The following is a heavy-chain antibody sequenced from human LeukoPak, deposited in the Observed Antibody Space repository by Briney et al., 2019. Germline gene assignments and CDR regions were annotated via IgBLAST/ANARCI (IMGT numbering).Heavy chain of an antibody. CDR3: ARVSSSWYSGNWFDP. V-gene: IGHV4-59*12. Sequence: SETLSLTCTVSGASISNYYWTWIRQPPGKGLEWIGYIYYSGSTNYRPSLKSRVAISVDTSKNQVSLRLRSVTAADTAVYYCARVSSSWYSGNWFDPWGQGTLVTVSS. CDR1: GASISNYY. J-gene: IGHJ5*02. D-gene: IGHD6-13*01. CDR2: IYYSGST.